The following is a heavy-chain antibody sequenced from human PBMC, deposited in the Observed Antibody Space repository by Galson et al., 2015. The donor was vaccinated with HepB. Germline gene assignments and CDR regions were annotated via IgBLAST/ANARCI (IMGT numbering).Heavy chain of an antibody. CDR3: ARDLRVPDDFWSGYYNNWFDP. J-gene: IGHJ5*02. D-gene: IGHD3-3*01. Sequence: SVKVSCKASGGTFSSYAISWVRQAPGQGLEWMGGIIPIFGTANYAQKFQGRVTITADESTSTAYMELSSLRSEDTAVYYCARDLRVPDDFWSGYYNNWFDPWGQGTLVTVSS. CDR1: GGTFSSYA. V-gene: IGHV1-69*13. CDR2: IIPIFGTA.